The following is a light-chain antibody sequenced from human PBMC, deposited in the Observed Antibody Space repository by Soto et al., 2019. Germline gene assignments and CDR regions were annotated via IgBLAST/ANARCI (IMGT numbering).Light chain of an antibody. Sequence: EIVLTQSPGALSLSPGERVTLSCRASQSVSSTYVAWYQQKPGQAPRLLIYGAYSRAPDIPDRFSGSGSGTDFTLSISRLEPEDFAVYYCQQYGSSLYTFGQGTKLEIK. V-gene: IGKV3-20*01. CDR3: QQYGSSLYT. CDR2: GAY. J-gene: IGKJ2*01. CDR1: QSVSSTY.